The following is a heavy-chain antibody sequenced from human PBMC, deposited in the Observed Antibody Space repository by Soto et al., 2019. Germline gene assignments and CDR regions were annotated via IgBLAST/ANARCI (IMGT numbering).Heavy chain of an antibody. CDR3: ARSIAAAGTYLDY. V-gene: IGHV3-33*01. CDR1: GFTFSSYG. Sequence: QVQLVESGGGVVQPGRSLRLSCAASGFTFSSYGMHWVRQAPGKGLEWVAVIWYDGSNKYYADSVKGRFTISRDNSKNTLYLQMNSLRAEDTAVYYCARSIAAAGTYLDYWGQGTLVTFSS. CDR2: IWYDGSNK. D-gene: IGHD6-13*01. J-gene: IGHJ4*02.